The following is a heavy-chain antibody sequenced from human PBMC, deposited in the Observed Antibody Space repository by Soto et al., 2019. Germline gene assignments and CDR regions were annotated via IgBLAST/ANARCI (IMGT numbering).Heavy chain of an antibody. D-gene: IGHD7-27*01. CDR2: LNPNGTFT. V-gene: IGHV3-74*01. J-gene: IGHJ4*02. Sequence: EVQLVESGGGLVQPGGSLRLSCAGSGFTFSGYWMHWVRQAPGKGPVWVSRLNPNGTFTTNADSVKGRFTISRDNAKNTVYLQMNSLRADDTAVYYCARLGTSTTYWGLFYNCGEGTLVTVSS. CDR1: GFTFSGYW. CDR3: ARLGTSTTYWGLFYN.